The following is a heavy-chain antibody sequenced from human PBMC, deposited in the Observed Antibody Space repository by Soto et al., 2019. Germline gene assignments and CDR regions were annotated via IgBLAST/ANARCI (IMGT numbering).Heavy chain of an antibody. Sequence: QVQLVQSGAEVKKPGASVKVSCKASGYAFTSYAIDWVRQATGQGLEWMGWMNPNSGNTGYAQKFQGRVTMTRNTSISTADMELSSLRSEDTAVYYCARERSRSRMDVWGQGTTVTVSS. CDR1: GYAFTSYA. J-gene: IGHJ6*02. V-gene: IGHV1-8*01. CDR3: ARERSRSRMDV. CDR2: MNPNSGNT.